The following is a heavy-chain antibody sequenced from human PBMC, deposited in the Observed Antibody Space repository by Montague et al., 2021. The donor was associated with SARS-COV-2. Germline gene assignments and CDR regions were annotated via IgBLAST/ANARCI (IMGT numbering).Heavy chain of an antibody. V-gene: IGHV4-4*02. D-gene: IGHD6-13*01. CDR3: ARGRLVGDSSSWYYFDY. CDR1: GGSISTNNW. Sequence: SETLSLTCAVSGGSISTNNWWTWVRQPPGEGLEWIGQIFHSGITXXNPSLESRVTISVDKSKNQFSLRLSSVTAADTAVYYCARGRLVGDSSSWYYFDYWGQGTLVAVSS. CDR2: IFHSGIT. J-gene: IGHJ4*02.